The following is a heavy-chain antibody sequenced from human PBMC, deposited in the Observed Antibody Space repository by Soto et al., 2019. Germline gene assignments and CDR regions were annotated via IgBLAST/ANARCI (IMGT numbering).Heavy chain of an antibody. V-gene: IGHV3-30-3*01. J-gene: IGHJ6*02. D-gene: IGHD6-19*01. Sequence: GGSLRLSCAASGFTFSSYAMHWVRQAPGKGLEWVAVISYDGSNKYYADSVKGRFTISRDNSKNTLYLQMNSLRAEDTAVYYCATSIAVAGYDWVYYYGMDVWGQGTTVTVSS. CDR3: ATSIAVAGYDWVYYYGMDV. CDR2: ISYDGSNK. CDR1: GFTFSSYA.